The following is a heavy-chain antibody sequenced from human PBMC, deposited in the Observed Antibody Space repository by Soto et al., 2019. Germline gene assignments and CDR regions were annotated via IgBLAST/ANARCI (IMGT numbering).Heavy chain of an antibody. CDR3: APLSTVTSWSFVNI. Sequence: QVQLQESGPGLVKPSETLSLTCTVSGGSITSYYWSWIRQAPGKGLEWIGYIFYSGGTDYNPSLKRRLTIAVDTSIGEFSLKLTSLTAAETAVYYCAPLSTVTSWSFVNIWAQGTMVTVSS. V-gene: IGHV4-59*08. D-gene: IGHD4-17*01. J-gene: IGHJ3*02. CDR2: IFYSGGT. CDR1: GGSITSYY.